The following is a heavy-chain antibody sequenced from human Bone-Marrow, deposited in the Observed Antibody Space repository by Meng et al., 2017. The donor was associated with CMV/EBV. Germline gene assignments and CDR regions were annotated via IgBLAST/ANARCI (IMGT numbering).Heavy chain of an antibody. Sequence: SVKVSCKASGGTFSSYAISWVRQAPGQGLEWMGGIIPILGIANYAQKFQGRVTITADKSTSTAYMELSSLRSEDTAVYYCARDTLKAVVPAAKEVSSYYYGMDVWGQGTTVTVSS. CDR2: IIPILGIA. CDR3: ARDTLKAVVPAAKEVSSYYYGMDV. J-gene: IGHJ6*02. D-gene: IGHD2-2*01. CDR1: GGTFSSYA. V-gene: IGHV1-69*10.